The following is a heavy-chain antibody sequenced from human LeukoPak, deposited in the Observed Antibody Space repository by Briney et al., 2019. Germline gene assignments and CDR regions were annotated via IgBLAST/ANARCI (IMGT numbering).Heavy chain of an antibody. CDR2: INPSGGST. V-gene: IGHV1-46*01. J-gene: IGHJ4*02. CDR3: ARALAVAGLDY. Sequence: GASVKLSCKPSGYTFTNYGIIWVRQAPGQGLEWMGIINPSGGSTRYAQKFQGRVTMTRDMSTSTVYMELSSLRSEDTAVYYCARALAVAGLDYGGQGTLVTVSS. D-gene: IGHD6-19*01. CDR1: GYTFTNYG.